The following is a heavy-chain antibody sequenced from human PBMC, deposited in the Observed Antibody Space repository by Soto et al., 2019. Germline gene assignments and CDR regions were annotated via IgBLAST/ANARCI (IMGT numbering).Heavy chain of an antibody. CDR2: IYSGGST. D-gene: IGHD3-22*01. CDR1: GFTVSSSY. CDR3: ARAPGSSGSSDYFDY. J-gene: IGHJ4*02. Sequence: EVQLVESGGSLIQPGGSLRLSCAASGFTVSSSYMSWVRQAPGQGLEWVLVIYSGGSTYYADSVKGRFTISRDNSKNTLYLQMNSLRAEDTAVYYCARAPGSSGSSDYFDYWGQGTLVTVSS. V-gene: IGHV3-53*01.